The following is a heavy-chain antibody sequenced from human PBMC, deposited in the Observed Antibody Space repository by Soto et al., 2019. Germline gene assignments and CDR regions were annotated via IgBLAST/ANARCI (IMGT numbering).Heavy chain of an antibody. V-gene: IGHV4-4*07. CDR3: AGGSGSLYYFDY. Sequence: QVQLQESGPGLVKPSETLSLTCTVSGGSISSYYWSWIRQPAGKGLEWIGRIYHSGSSSYNPSLKSRVTMSVDTSKNQFSLKLSSLTAADTAMYYCAGGSGSLYYFDYWGQGTLVTV. CDR2: IYHSGSS. CDR1: GGSISSYY. D-gene: IGHD3-10*01. J-gene: IGHJ4*02.